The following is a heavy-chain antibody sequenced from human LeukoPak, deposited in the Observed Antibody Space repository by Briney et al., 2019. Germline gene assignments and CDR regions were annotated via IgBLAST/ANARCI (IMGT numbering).Heavy chain of an antibody. Sequence: GGSLRLSCSVSGFTFSRNAMSWVRQAPGKGLEWISGITGGGSKYYSDSVKGRFTTSRDNSMNTVYLQMNSLTAEDTAVYYCAKGLLVGDGKWDIDYWDQGTLVTVSS. CDR1: GFTFSRNA. V-gene: IGHV3-23*01. D-gene: IGHD1-26*01. CDR3: AKGLLVGDGKWDIDY. J-gene: IGHJ4*02. CDR2: ITGGGSK.